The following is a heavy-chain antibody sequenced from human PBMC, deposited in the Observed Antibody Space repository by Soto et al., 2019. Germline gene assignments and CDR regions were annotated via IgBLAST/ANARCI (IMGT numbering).Heavy chain of an antibody. V-gene: IGHV1-2*02. J-gene: IGHJ4*02. CDR2: INPNTGVT. CDR1: GYSFAAYY. CDR3: AKIYTWNEWQGGSDY. Sequence: QVHLEQSGAEVKKAGASVKISCKASGYSFAAYYLNWVRQVSGQGLEWMGWINPNTGVTDYAQKFQGRVPLTRDTSIKTAYLALTSLRSDDTAVYYCAKIYTWNEWQGGSDYWGQGTLLTVSS. D-gene: IGHD3-3*01.